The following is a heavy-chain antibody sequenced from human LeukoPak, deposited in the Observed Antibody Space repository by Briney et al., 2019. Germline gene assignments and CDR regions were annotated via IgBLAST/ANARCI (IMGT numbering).Heavy chain of an antibody. Sequence: ASETLSLTCTVSGGSISSYYWSWIRQPAGKGLEWIGRIYTSGSTNYNPSLKSRVTMSVDTSKNQFSLKLSSVTAADTAVYYCARRYSSGWYQRYYFDYWGQGTLVTVSS. V-gene: IGHV4-4*07. D-gene: IGHD6-19*01. CDR3: ARRYSSGWYQRYYFDY. CDR1: GGSISSYY. J-gene: IGHJ4*02. CDR2: IYTSGST.